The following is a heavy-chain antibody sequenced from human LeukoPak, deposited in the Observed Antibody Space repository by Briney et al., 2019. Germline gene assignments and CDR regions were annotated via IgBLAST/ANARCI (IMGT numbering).Heavy chain of an antibody. V-gene: IGHV3-74*01. CDR1: GFTFSSYW. CDR3: ARFVDWNYFDY. CDR2: INSDGSST. J-gene: IGHJ4*02. D-gene: IGHD1-1*01. Sequence: PGGSLRLSCAASGFTFSSYWMHWVRQAPGKGLAWVSRINSDGSSTSYADSVKGRFTISRDNAKNTLYLQMNSLRAEDTAVCYCARFVDWNYFDYWGQGTLVTVSS.